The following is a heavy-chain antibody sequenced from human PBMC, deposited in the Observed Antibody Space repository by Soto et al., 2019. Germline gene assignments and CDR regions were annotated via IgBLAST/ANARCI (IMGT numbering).Heavy chain of an antibody. J-gene: IGHJ2*01. CDR1: GFTFSSYA. CDR2: ISYDGSNK. D-gene: IGHD2-15*01. CDR3: ARGVVVVVAATQRPSYRYFDL. Sequence: SGGSLRLSCAASGFTFSSYAMHWVRQAPGKGLEWVAVISYDGSNKYYADSVKGRFTISRDNSKNTLYLQMNSLRAEDTAVYYCARGVVVVVAATQRPSYRYFDLWGRGTLVTVSS. V-gene: IGHV3-30-3*01.